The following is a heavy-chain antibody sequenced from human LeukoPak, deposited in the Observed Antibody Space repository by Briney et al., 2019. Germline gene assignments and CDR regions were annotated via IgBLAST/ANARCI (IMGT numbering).Heavy chain of an antibody. CDR1: GYTFTDYY. CDR3: ARRAREYSHDAFDI. D-gene: IGHD5-18*01. V-gene: IGHV1-2*02. CDR2: INPNSGGT. Sequence: VASVKVSCKASGYTFTDYYMNWVRQAPGQGLEWMGWINPNSGGTNYAQKFQGRVTLTRDTSISTAYMELSRLRSDDTAVYYCARRAREYSHDAFDIWGQGTMVTVSS. J-gene: IGHJ3*02.